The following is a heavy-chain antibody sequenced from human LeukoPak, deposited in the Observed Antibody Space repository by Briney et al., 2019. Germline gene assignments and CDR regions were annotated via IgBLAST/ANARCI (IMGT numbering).Heavy chain of an antibody. CDR3: ARVATPDVSSPLDF. Sequence: SETLSLTCAVSGGSITGFFWTWIRQPAGEGLQYIGRIFSRGGANYNPSLQSRVAMSVDTSQNLFSLKLTSVTAADAAVYFCARVATPDVSSPLDFWGQGILVTVSS. CDR1: GGSITGFF. J-gene: IGHJ4*02. V-gene: IGHV4-4*07. D-gene: IGHD6-19*01. CDR2: IFSRGGA.